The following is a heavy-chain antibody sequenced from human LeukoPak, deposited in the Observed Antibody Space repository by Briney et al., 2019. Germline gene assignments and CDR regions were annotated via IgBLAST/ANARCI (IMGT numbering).Heavy chain of an antibody. CDR1: GFTFADYA. Sequence: GGSLRLSCTVSGFTFADYAMTWVRQAPGKGLEWLGFIRSKTYGGTTEFAASVKGRFTISRDDSKSIAYLQMNSLNTDDTGVYYCTPNPMVPFDYWGQGTLVTVSS. CDR3: TPNPMVPFDY. J-gene: IGHJ4*02. V-gene: IGHV3-49*04. D-gene: IGHD3-10*01. CDR2: IRSKTYGGTT.